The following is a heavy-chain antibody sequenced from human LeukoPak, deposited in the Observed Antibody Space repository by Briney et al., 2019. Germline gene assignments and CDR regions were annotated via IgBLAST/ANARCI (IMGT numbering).Heavy chain of an antibody. V-gene: IGHV3-48*01. CDR2: ISSSSSTI. CDR1: GFTFSSYE. Sequence: GGSLRLSCAASGFTFSSYEMNWVRQAPGKGLEWVSYISSSSSTIYCADSVKGRFTISRDNAKNSLYLQMNSLRAEDTAVYYCARASPTQDIWGQGTMVTVSS. J-gene: IGHJ3*02. CDR3: ARASPTQDI.